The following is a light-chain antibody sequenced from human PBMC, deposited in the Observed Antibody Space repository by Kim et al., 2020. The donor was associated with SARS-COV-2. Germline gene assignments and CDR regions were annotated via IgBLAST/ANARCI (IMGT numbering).Light chain of an antibody. CDR1: QSLLHRNGYNY. J-gene: IGKJ2*01. Sequence: DIVMTQSPLSLPVTPGEPASISCRSSQSLLHRNGYNYLDWYLQKPGQSPQLLIYLGSNRASGVPDRFSGSGSGTDFTLKISRVEAEDVGVYYCMQALQPLYTFGQGSKLEI. CDR2: LGS. V-gene: IGKV2-28*01. CDR3: MQALQPLYT.